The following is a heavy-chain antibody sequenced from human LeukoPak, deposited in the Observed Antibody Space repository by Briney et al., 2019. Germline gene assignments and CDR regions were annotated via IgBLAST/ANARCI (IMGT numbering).Heavy chain of an antibody. Sequence: GGSLRLSCAASGFMFSTYAMSWVRQAPGKGQEWVSAISGSGGSTSYADSVKGRFTISRDNSKNTLYLQMNTLRAEDTAVYYCAKPRRYSASYPYFDYWGQGTLVTVSS. CDR3: AKPRRYSASYPYFDY. D-gene: IGHD1-26*01. CDR1: GFMFSTYA. V-gene: IGHV3-23*01. CDR2: ISGSGGST. J-gene: IGHJ4*02.